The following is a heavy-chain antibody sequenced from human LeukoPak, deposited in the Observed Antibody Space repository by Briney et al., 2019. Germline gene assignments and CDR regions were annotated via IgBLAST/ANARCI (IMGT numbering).Heavy chain of an antibody. CDR3: ARDRYCSGGSCYGVWFDP. J-gene: IGHJ5*02. CDR2: IYHSGST. D-gene: IGHD2-15*01. V-gene: IGHV4-4*02. CDR1: GGSISSSNW. Sequence: SETLSLTCAVSGGSISSSNWWSWVRQPPGKGLEWIGEIYHSGSTNYNPSLKSRVTISVDKSKNQFSLKLSSVTAADTAVYYCARDRYCSGGSCYGVWFDPWGQGNPGHRLL.